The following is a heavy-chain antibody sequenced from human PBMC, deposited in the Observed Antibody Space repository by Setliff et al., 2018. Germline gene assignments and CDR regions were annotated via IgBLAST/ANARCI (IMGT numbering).Heavy chain of an antibody. V-gene: IGHV1-3*01. CDR1: GYSLRSHG. CDR3: ARVRCSDGNCYSWNAFDI. J-gene: IGHJ3*02. Sequence: ASVKVSCKASGYSLRSHGMHWVRQAPGQRLEWMGWINAGNGNTKYSQKLQGRVTISRDTSASTVYMELSSLRPEDTAVYYCARVRCSDGNCYSWNAFDIWGQGTMVTVSS. D-gene: IGHD2-15*01. CDR2: INAGNGNT.